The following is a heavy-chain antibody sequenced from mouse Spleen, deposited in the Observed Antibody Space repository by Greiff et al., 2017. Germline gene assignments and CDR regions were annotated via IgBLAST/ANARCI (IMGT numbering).Heavy chain of an antibody. CDR1: GYTFTSYW. J-gene: IGHJ2*01. CDR3: AREYYDGSPYFDY. D-gene: IGHD1-1*01. CDR2: IHPNSGST. V-gene: IGHV1-64*01. Sequence: QVQLQQPGAELVKPGASVKLSCKASGYTFTSYWMHWVKQRPGQGLEWIGMIHPNSGSTNYNEKFKSKATLTVDKSSSTAYMQLSSLTSEDSAVYYCAREYYDGSPYFDYWGQGTTLTVSS.